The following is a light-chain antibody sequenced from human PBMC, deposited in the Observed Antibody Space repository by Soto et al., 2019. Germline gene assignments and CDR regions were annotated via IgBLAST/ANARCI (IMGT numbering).Light chain of an antibody. V-gene: IGKV1-39*01. CDR3: QQSYSTPG. CDR1: QTISTF. Sequence: DIHMTQSPSSLSASVGDRVTLTCRASQTISTFLNWYQHKPGKAPKLLIFDASNLHSGVPSRFSASGSGTDFTLTISSLQPEDFATYSCQQSYSTPGFGPGTKVDIK. J-gene: IGKJ3*01. CDR2: DAS.